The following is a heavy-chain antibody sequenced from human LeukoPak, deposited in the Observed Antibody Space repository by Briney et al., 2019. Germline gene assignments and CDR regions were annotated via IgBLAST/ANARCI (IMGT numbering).Heavy chain of an antibody. V-gene: IGHV4-31*03. CDR3: ARRAPSAGYFDL. J-gene: IGHJ2*01. CDR1: GGPISSGGYY. CDR2: IYYSGST. Sequence: PSETLSLTCTVSGGPISSGGYYWSWIRQHPGKGLEWIGYIYYSGSTYYNPSLQSRVTISMDTSKNQFSLNLSSVTAADTAVYYCARRAPSAGYFDLWGRGTLVTVSS.